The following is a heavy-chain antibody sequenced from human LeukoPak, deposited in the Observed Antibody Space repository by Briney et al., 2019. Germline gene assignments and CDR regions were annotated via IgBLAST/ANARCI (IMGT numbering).Heavy chain of an antibody. CDR1: GFSIRDHF. CDR3: ARVPGGYDTLYDY. J-gene: IGHJ4*02. Sequence: GGSLRLSCAASGFSIRDHFMSWVRQAPGKAPEWVSYITPEKTFHYIDSVKGRFTISRDNAKNSLYLQMNSLSAEDTAVYYCARVPGGYDTLYDYWGQGTLVTVSS. D-gene: IGHD5-12*01. V-gene: IGHV3-11*01. CDR2: ITPEKTF.